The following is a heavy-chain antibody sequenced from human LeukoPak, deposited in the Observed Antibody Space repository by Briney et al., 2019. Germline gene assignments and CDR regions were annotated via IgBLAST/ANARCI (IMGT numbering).Heavy chain of an antibody. CDR3: ARAAVNLSYYMDV. V-gene: IGHV4-59*01. Sequence: SETLSLTCTVSGGSISSYYWSWIRQPPGKGLEWIGYIYYSGSTNYNPSLKSRVTISVDTSKNQFSLKLSSVTAADTAVYYCARAAVNLSYYMDVWGKGTTVTISS. D-gene: IGHD6-13*01. CDR2: IYYSGST. J-gene: IGHJ6*03. CDR1: GGSISSYY.